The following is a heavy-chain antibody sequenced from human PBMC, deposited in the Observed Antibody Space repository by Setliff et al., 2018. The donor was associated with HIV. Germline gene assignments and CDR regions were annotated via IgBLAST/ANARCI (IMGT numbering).Heavy chain of an antibody. CDR2: ISTNTGDP. Sequence: ASVKVSCKASGYTFTTYAMNWVRQAPGQGLEWMGRISTNTGDPMYAQGFTGRFVFSLDITVNTAYLQISSLKAEDTAVYYCARREVVRGVIQGDYWGQGTLVTVSS. CDR3: ARREVVRGVIQGDY. V-gene: IGHV7-4-1*02. J-gene: IGHJ4*02. D-gene: IGHD3-10*01. CDR1: GYTFTTYA.